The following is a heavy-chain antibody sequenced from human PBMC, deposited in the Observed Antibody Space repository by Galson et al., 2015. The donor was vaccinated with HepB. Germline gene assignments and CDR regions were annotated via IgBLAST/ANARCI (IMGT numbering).Heavy chain of an antibody. CDR3: AREVADVPGYY. CDR2: ISYDGSNK. D-gene: IGHD1-14*01. V-gene: IGHV3-30-3*01. J-gene: IGHJ4*02. Sequence: SLRLSCAASGFTFSNYAMQWVRQAPGKGLEWVAVISYDGSNKYYADSVKGRFTISRDNSKNTLYLQMNSLRAEDTAVYYCAREVADVPGYYWGQGTLVTVSS. CDR1: GFTFSNYA.